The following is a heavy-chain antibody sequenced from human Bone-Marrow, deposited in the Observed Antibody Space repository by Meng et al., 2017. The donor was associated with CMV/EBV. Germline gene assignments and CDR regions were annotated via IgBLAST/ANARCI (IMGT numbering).Heavy chain of an antibody. CDR3: ARDGPGGLYSSSRYYYYYAMDV. Sequence: SLNISSAAPGFTLNCFAMHWVRQAPGKGLEWVAVISYDGSNKYYADSVKGRFTISRDNAKNSLYLQMNSLRAEDTTVYYCARDGPGGLYSSSRYYYYYAMDVWGQGTTVTFSS. CDR1: GFTLNCFA. J-gene: IGHJ6*02. D-gene: IGHD6-6*01. V-gene: IGHV3-30-3*01. CDR2: ISYDGSNK.